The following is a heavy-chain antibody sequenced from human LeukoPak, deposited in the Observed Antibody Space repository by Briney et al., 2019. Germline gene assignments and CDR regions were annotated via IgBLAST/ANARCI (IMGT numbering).Heavy chain of an antibody. CDR2: INPNSGGT. Sequence: ASVKVSCKASGYTFTGYYMHWVRQAPGQLLEWMGRINPNSGGTNYAQKFQGRVTMTRDTSISPAYMELSRLRFDDTAVYYCARRIVGAYDYWGQGTLVTVSS. CDR1: GYTFTGYY. V-gene: IGHV1-2*06. J-gene: IGHJ4*02. CDR3: ARRIVGAYDY. D-gene: IGHD1-26*01.